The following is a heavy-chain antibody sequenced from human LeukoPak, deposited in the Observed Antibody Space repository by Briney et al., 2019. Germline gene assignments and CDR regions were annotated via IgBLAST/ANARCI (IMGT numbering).Heavy chain of an antibody. V-gene: IGHV3-11*06. Sequence: PGGSLRLSCAASGFTFSDYYMSWIRQAPGKGLEWVSYISSSSSCTNYADSVKGRFTISRDNAKNSLYLQMNSLRAEDTAVYYCAREGQYRSSSWYLSDWFDPWGQGTLVTVSS. CDR2: ISSSSSCT. CDR3: AREGQYRSSSWYLSDWFDP. J-gene: IGHJ5*02. D-gene: IGHD6-13*01. CDR1: GFTFSDYY.